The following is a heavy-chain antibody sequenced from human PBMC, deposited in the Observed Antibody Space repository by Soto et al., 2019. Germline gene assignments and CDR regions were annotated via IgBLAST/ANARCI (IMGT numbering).Heavy chain of an antibody. J-gene: IGHJ4*02. V-gene: IGHV3-9*01. Sequence: EVQLVESGGGLVQPGRSLRLSCAASGFTFDEHAMNWVRQPPGKGLEWVSGISRNSDKIGYADSVKGRFTISRDNAQNSLYLQMNSLRAEDTALYYCGKRRGPADYSNYCDYWGQGTLVTVSS. CDR2: ISRNSDKI. D-gene: IGHD4-17*01. CDR1: GFTFDEHA. CDR3: GKRRGPADYSNYCDY.